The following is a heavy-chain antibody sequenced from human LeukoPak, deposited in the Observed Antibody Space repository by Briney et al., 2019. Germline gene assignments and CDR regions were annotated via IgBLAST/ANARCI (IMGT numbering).Heavy chain of an antibody. CDR3: AKDSHDAFDI. V-gene: IGHV1-69*05. J-gene: IGHJ3*02. CDR1: GYTFTSYA. Sequence: SVKVSCKASGYTFTSYAISWVRQAPGQGLEWMGRIIPIFGTANYAQKFQGRVTITTDESTSTAYMELSSLRSEDTAVYYCAKDSHDAFDIWGQGTMVTVSS. CDR2: IIPIFGTA. D-gene: IGHD5-18*01.